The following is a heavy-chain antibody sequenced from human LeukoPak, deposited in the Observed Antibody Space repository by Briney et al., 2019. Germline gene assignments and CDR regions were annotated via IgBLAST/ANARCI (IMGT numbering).Heavy chain of an antibody. J-gene: IGHJ4*02. Sequence: SETLSLTCTVSGGSIGNYYWSWIRQPAGKGLEWIGRVYSSGNTNYNPSLKSRVAMSIDTSRNQFSLNLYSVTAADTAVYYCVTDSSGWYLYWGQGTLVTVSS. CDR2: VYSSGNT. CDR3: VTDSSGWYLY. CDR1: GGSIGNYY. D-gene: IGHD6-19*01. V-gene: IGHV4-4*07.